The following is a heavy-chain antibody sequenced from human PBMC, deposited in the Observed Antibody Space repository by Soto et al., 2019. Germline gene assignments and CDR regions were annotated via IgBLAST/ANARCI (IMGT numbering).Heavy chain of an antibody. Sequence: EVQLVESGGGLVQPGGSLRLSCAASGFTLSGRSMHWVRQAPGKGLVWVSGIDNAGTDSTYADSVEGRFTSSRDNAKNMLYLQMNSLRVEDTAVYYCARGWFGPDVWGKGTTLTVSS. CDR2: IDNAGTDS. CDR3: ARGWFGPDV. D-gene: IGHD3-10*01. CDR1: GFTLSGRS. J-gene: IGHJ6*04. V-gene: IGHV3-74*01.